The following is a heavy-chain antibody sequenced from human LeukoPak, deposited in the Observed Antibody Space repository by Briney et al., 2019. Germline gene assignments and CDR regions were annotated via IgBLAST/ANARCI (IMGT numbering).Heavy chain of an antibody. CDR1: GFTFSSYS. Sequence: GGSLCLSGAASGFTFSSYSMNWVRPAPGKGLEWVSYISSSSSTIYYADSVKGRFTIYRYNAKNSLYLQMNSLRADDTAVYYCARDGPPIAAAGKEPDYWGQGTLVTVSS. V-gene: IGHV3-48*04. J-gene: IGHJ4*02. CDR3: ARDGPPIAAAGKEPDY. CDR2: ISSSSSTI. D-gene: IGHD6-13*01.